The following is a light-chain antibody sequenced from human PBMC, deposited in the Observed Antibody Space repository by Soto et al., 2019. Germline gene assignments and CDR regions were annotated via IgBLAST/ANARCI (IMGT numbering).Light chain of an antibody. V-gene: IGLV2-14*03. CDR3: ASFTRSVTVV. Sequence: QSALTQPASVSGSPGQSITISCAGTSSDVGGYNYVSWYQQHPGKVPRLIISDVNKRPSGVSVRFSGSKSGNTASLTISGLQAEDEADYYCASFTRSVTVVFGGGTQLTVL. CDR1: SSDVGGYNY. J-gene: IGLJ2*01. CDR2: DVN.